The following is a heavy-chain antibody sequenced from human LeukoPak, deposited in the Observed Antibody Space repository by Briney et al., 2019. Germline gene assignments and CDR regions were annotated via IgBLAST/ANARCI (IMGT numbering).Heavy chain of an antibody. D-gene: IGHD1-26*01. CDR1: GFTFSSYE. V-gene: IGHV3-48*03. CDR2: ISSSGSTI. J-gene: IGHJ6*03. CDR3: AGYGGSYPYYMDV. Sequence: GGSLRLSCAASGFTFSSYEMNWVRQAPGKGLEWVSYISSSGSTIYYADSVKGRFTISRDNSKNTLYLQMNSLRAEDTAVYYCAGYGGSYPYYMDVWGKGTTVTISS.